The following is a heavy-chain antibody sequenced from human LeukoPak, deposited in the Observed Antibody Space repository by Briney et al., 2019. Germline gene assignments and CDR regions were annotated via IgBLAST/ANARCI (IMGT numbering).Heavy chain of an antibody. CDR1: GFTFSSYW. V-gene: IGHV3-74*01. Sequence: GGSLRLSCAASGFTFSSYWMHWVRQAPGKGLVWVSRINNDGSTTNYADSVKGRFTISRDNAKNTLYLQMNSLRAEDTAVYYCARGLDYWGQGTLVTVSS. CDR3: ARGLDY. J-gene: IGHJ4*02. CDR2: INNDGSTT.